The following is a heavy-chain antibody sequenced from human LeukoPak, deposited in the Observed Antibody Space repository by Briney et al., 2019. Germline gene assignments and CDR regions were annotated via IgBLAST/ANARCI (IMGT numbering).Heavy chain of an antibody. Sequence: GGSLRLSCAASGFTFSNHAMHWVRQAPGKGLEWVSGISGSDGNTYYSDTVKGRFTISRDNFKNTLYLQMNSLRAEDTAVYYCAKDRNSLVLWCAFDIWGQGTMVTVPS. CDR3: AKDRNSLVLWCAFDI. V-gene: IGHV3-23*01. J-gene: IGHJ3*02. CDR1: GFTFSNHA. D-gene: IGHD2-21*01. CDR2: ISGSDGNT.